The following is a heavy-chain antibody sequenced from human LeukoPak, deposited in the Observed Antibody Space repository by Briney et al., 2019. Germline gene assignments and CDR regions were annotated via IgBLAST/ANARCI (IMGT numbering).Heavy chain of an antibody. Sequence: SETLSLTCGVSGYSISSINWWGWIRQPPGKGLEWIGYIHYSGSAYYNPSLKSRVTMSVDTSRNQISLKLNSVTAVDTAVYYCAGRMYGSSGRYFHHWGQGTLVTVSS. D-gene: IGHD6-13*01. CDR1: GYSISSINW. J-gene: IGHJ1*01. CDR2: IHYSGSA. V-gene: IGHV4-28*01. CDR3: AGRMYGSSGRYFHH.